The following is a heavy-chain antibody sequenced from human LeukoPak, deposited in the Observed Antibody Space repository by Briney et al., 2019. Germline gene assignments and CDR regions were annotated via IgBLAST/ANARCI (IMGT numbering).Heavy chain of an antibody. CDR3: ARRYYYNLGSFPFDF. D-gene: IGHD3-10*01. V-gene: IGHV4-34*01. Sequence: SETLSLTCAVSGGPFSGYFWSWIRQSSGKGLEWIGEIHNSGTTNYNPALNSRVTISEATSKNQFYLNLSSVTAAAPAVYYCARRYYYNLGSFPFDFWGQGTLVTVSS. CDR1: GGPFSGYF. J-gene: IGHJ4*02. CDR2: IHNSGTT.